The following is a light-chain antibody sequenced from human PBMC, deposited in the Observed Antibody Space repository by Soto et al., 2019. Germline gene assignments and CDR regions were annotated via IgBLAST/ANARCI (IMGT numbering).Light chain of an antibody. J-gene: IGKJ1*01. CDR3: QQTYSTPPWT. CDR1: QGIGTY. V-gene: IGKV1-39*01. CDR2: DAS. Sequence: DIQMTQSPSSLAASVGDRVTSSCRATQGIGTYLTCYQQKPGRAPNLLIYDASTLQTGAPSRFSGRASATDFTLTISSLQPEDVGTYFCQQTYSTPPWTFGQGTKGDTK.